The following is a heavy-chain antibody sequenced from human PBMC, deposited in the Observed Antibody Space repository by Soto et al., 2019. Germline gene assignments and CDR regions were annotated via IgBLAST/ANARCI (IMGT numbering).Heavy chain of an antibody. J-gene: IGHJ4*02. CDR1: GYTFTGYY. Sequence: QVQLVXSGXXXXXXXASVKVSCKASGYTFTGYYMHWVRQAPGQGLEWMGWINPNSGGTNYPQKFQGWVTMTRDTAISTANTELSRLKSDDTAVYYCARKVGNATAMAHHVDYWGQGTLVTVSS. V-gene: IGHV1-2*04. CDR3: ARKVGNATAMAHHVDY. D-gene: IGHD5-18*01. CDR2: INPNSGGT.